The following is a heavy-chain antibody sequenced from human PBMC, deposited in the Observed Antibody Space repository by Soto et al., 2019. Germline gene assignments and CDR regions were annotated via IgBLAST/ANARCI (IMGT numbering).Heavy chain of an antibody. CDR3: ARGIALILVVQTDAPDKYYFDS. Sequence: SETLSLTCAVYGGSFSGYYWTWIRQPPGKGLEWIGEINHSGSSNYNPSLESRVTISVDTSKNQFSLKLSSVTAADTAVYYCARGIALILVVQTDAPDKYYFDSWGQGTLVTVSS. V-gene: IGHV4-34*01. CDR2: INHSGSS. D-gene: IGHD3-22*01. J-gene: IGHJ4*02. CDR1: GGSFSGYY.